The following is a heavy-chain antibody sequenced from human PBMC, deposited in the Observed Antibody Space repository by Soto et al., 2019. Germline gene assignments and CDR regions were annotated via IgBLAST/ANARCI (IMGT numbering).Heavy chain of an antibody. CDR2: IDDSGNS. CDR1: GGSITTYH. D-gene: IGHD6-19*01. Sequence: SETLSLTCTVSGGSITTYHWSWIRQPPGKGLEWIGYIDDSGNSNYSPFLKDRVTISVDTSKNQFSLKLSSVTPTDTAVYYCARNWFSVAGRYHFEYWGQGALVTVSS. V-gene: IGHV4-59*01. J-gene: IGHJ4*02. CDR3: ARNWFSVAGRYHFEY.